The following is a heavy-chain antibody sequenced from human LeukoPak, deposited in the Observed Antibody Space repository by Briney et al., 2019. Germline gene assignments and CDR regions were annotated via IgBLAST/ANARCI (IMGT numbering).Heavy chain of an antibody. V-gene: IGHV3-49*03. Sequence: PGGSLRLSCTASGFTFGDYAMSWFRQAPGKGLEWVGFIRSKAYGGTTEYAASVKGRFTISRDDSKSIAYLQINSLKTEDTAVYYCTRVFYDFWSGYYERPFDYWGQGTLVTVSS. CDR2: IRSKAYGGTT. CDR1: GFTFGDYA. CDR3: TRVFYDFWSGYYERPFDY. D-gene: IGHD3-3*01. J-gene: IGHJ4*02.